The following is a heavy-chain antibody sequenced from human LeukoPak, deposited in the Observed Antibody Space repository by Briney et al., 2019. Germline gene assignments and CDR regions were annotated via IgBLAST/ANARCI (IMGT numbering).Heavy chain of an antibody. V-gene: IGHV4-38-2*02. CDR1: GYSISSGYY. J-gene: IGHJ6*03. Sequence: APETLSLTCTVSGYSISSGYYWGWIRQPPGKGLEWIGRIYTSGSTNYNSSLKSRVTISVDTSKNQFSLKLSSVTAADTAVYYCAREYSSSGGYYYYMDVWGKGTTVTVSS. CDR3: AREYSSSGGYYYYMDV. D-gene: IGHD6-6*01. CDR2: IYTSGST.